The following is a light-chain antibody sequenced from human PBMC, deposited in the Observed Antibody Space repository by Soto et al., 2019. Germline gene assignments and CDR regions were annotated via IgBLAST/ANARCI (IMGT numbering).Light chain of an antibody. V-gene: IGKV1-5*01. CDR2: DAS. CDR3: QQYTSYSRA. CDR1: QSISHL. Sequence: DIQMTQSPSTLSASVGDRVTITCRASQSISHLLAWYQQKPGKVPKLLIYDASNLGSGVPSRFSGSGSGTDFTLTISGLQPDDFTTYYCQQYTSYSRAFGQGTKVDIK. J-gene: IGKJ1*01.